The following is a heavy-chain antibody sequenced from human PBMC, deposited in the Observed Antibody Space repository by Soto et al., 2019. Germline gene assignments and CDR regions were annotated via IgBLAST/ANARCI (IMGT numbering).Heavy chain of an antibody. Sequence: GGSLRLSCAASGFTFSSYGMHWVRQAPGKGLEWVAVIWYDGSNKYYADSVKGRFTISRDNSKNTLYLQMNSLRAEDTAVYYCAFTPGYSSGWYDSSGDYWGQGTLVTVSS. CDR3: AFTPGYSSGWYDSSGDY. CDR1: GFTFSSYG. V-gene: IGHV3-33*01. D-gene: IGHD6-19*01. J-gene: IGHJ4*02. CDR2: IWYDGSNK.